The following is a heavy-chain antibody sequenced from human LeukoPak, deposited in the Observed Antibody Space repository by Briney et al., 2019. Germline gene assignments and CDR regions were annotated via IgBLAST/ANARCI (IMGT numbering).Heavy chain of an antibody. J-gene: IGHJ4*02. CDR1: GYTFIGYY. CDR2: INPNSGGT. D-gene: IGHD2-2*02. CDR3: ARGQYQLLYPPYYFDY. V-gene: IGHV1-2*02. Sequence: ASVKVSCKASGYTFIGYYMHWVRQAPGQGLEWMGWINPNSGGTNYAQKFQGRVTMTRETSINTAYMELSRLRSDDTTVYYCARGQYQLLYPPYYFDYWGQGTLVTVSS.